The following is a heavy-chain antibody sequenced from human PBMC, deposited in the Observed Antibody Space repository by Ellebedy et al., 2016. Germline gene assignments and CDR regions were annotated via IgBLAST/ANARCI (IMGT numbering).Heavy chain of an antibody. D-gene: IGHD3-22*01. CDR3: AKDTSGRDSSGYYPDPPDY. CDR2: ISWDGGST. V-gene: IGHV3-43D*03. J-gene: IGHJ4*02. Sequence: GESLKISXAASGFTFDDYAMHWVRQAPGKGLEWVSLISWDGGSTYYADSVKGRFTISRDNSKNSLYLQMNSLRAEDTALYYCAKDTSGRDSSGYYPDPPDYWGQGTLVTVSS. CDR1: GFTFDDYA.